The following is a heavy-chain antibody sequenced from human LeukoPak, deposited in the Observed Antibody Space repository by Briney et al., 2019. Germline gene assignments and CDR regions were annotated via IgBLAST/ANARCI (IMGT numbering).Heavy chain of an antibody. CDR1: GGTFSSYT. CDR2: TIPVLNIA. D-gene: IGHD3/OR15-3a*01. CDR3: ARDYARDYDFSTGSHIWSWFDP. Sequence: SVKVSCKASGGTFSSYTISWMRQAPGQGLEWMGGTIPVLNIAQYAQKFQGRVTITTDRSTNTAYMELSSLRSEDTAVYYCARDYARDYDFSTGSHIWSWFDPWGQGILVTVSS. J-gene: IGHJ5*02. V-gene: IGHV1-69*10.